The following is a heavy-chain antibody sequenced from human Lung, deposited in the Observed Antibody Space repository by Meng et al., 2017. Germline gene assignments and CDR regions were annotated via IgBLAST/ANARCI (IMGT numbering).Heavy chain of an antibody. J-gene: IGHJ4*02. CDR2: IYWDDDK. CDR3: AHIVLYDSYDY. V-gene: IGHV2-5*02. CDR1: GFSLSTSGVG. D-gene: IGHD3-22*01. Sequence: QLTLKESRPTLVKPTQNLTLACTFSGFSLSTSGVGVGWFRQPPGKALEWLALIYWDDDKRYSPSLKSRLTITKDTSKNQVVLTMTNMDPVDTATYYCAHIVLYDSYDYWGQGTLVTVSS.